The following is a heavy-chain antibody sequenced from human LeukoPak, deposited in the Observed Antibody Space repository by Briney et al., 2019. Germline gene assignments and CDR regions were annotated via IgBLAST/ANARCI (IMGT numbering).Heavy chain of an antibody. CDR3: AKEDSVRREFDY. Sequence: GGSLRLSCAAXXXXXXXXAMSXXXXXPGXXLEWVSSISDSGGXXXYXASVKGRFTISRDNSKDTLHLQMNSLRAEDTAIYYCAKEDSVRREFDYWGQGTLATVSS. CDR1: XXXXXXXA. CDR2: ISDSGGXX. J-gene: IGHJ4*02. V-gene: IGHV3-23*01.